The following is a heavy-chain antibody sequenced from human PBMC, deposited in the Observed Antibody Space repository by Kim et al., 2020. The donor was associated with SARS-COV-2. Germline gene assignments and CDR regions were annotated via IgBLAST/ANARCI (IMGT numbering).Heavy chain of an antibody. CDR3: ARPPGIAAAEDWEDHDAFDI. V-gene: IGHV4-39*01. D-gene: IGHD6-13*01. Sequence: SETLSLTCTVSGGSISSSSYYWGWIRQPPGKGLEWIGSIYYSGSTYYNPSLKSRVTISVDTSKNQFSLKLSSVTAADTAVYYCARPPGIAAAEDWEDHDAFDIWGQGTMVTVSS. CDR1: GGSISSSSYY. CDR2: IYYSGST. J-gene: IGHJ3*02.